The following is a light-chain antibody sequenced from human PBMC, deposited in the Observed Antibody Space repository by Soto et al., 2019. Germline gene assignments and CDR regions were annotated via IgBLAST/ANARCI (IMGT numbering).Light chain of an antibody. CDR3: QQRHNWPLT. CDR1: QSVGTY. Sequence: EIAFTQSPATLSLSPGERATLSCRASQSVGTYLVWYQQKPGQAPRVFIYDASNRATGIPARFSGSGSGTDFTLTSSSLEPEDSAVYYCQQRHNWPLTFGGGTKVDIK. V-gene: IGKV3-11*01. J-gene: IGKJ4*01. CDR2: DAS.